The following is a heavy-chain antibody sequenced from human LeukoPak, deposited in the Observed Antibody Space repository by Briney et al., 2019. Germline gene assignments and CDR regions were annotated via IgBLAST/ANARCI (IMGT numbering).Heavy chain of an antibody. V-gene: IGHV4-39*01. Sequence: SETLSLTCTVSGGSISSSSYYWGWIRQPPGKGLEWIGSIYYSGSTYYNPSLKSRVTISVDTSKNQFSLKLSSVTAADTAIYYCARHSLKLVDADFDYWGQGTLVTVSS. CDR3: ARHSLKLVDADFDY. CDR1: GGSISSSSYY. D-gene: IGHD3-16*02. J-gene: IGHJ4*02. CDR2: IYYSGST.